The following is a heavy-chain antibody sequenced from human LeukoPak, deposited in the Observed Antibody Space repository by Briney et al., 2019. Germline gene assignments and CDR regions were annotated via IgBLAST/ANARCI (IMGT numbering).Heavy chain of an antibody. Sequence: GGSLRLSCAASGFTFSDYYMSWIRQAPGKGLEWISYISSSGDTIFYADSVKGRFTISRDNAKNSLYLQMNSLRADDTAVYYCARADYSAALVDYWGQGTLVTVSS. J-gene: IGHJ4*02. CDR1: GFTFSDYY. CDR3: ARADYSAALVDY. CDR2: ISSSGDTI. V-gene: IGHV3-11*04. D-gene: IGHD6-13*01.